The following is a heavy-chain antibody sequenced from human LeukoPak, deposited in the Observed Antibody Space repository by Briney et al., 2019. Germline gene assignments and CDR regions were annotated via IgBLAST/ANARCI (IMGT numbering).Heavy chain of an antibody. CDR2: FDPEDGET. Sequence: ASVKVSCKVSGYILTELSMHWVRQAPGKGLEWMGGFDPEDGETIYAQKFQGRVTMTEDTSTDTAYMELSSLRSEDTAVYYCARCTGGGSCYGVRYWGQGTLVTVSS. CDR1: GYILTELS. V-gene: IGHV1-24*01. CDR3: ARCTGGGSCYGVRY. D-gene: IGHD2-15*01. J-gene: IGHJ4*02.